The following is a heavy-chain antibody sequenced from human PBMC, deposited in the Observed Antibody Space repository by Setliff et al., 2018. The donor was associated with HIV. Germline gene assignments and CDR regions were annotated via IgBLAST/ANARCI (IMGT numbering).Heavy chain of an antibody. J-gene: IGHJ3*02. D-gene: IGHD1-7*01. CDR3: ARCSNRNYVTNAFDI. V-gene: IGHV4-4*09. Sequence: SETLSLTCTVSGGSISTYYWTWIRQPPGKGLEWIGYIYTSGSTSYNPSLKSRLTISLDTSKNQFSLKLTSVTAADTAVYYCARCSNRNYVTNAFDIWGQGTTVTV. CDR2: IYTSGST. CDR1: GGSISTYY.